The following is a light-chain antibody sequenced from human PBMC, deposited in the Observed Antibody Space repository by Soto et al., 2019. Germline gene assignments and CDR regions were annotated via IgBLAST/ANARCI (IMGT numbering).Light chain of an antibody. J-gene: IGKJ4*01. CDR2: GAS. Sequence: EIVMTQSPATLSVSPGERATLSCRASQSVSSNLAWYQQKPGQAPRLLMYGASTRAIGIPARFSGSGSGTEFTLTISSLQSEDFAVYYCQQYNNWPLTFGGGTKVDIK. V-gene: IGKV3-15*01. CDR1: QSVSSN. CDR3: QQYNNWPLT.